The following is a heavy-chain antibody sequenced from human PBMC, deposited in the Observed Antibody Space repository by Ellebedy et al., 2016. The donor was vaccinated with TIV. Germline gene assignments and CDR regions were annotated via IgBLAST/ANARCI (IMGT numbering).Heavy chain of an antibody. J-gene: IGHJ4*02. CDR1: GFTIIDYD. CDR2: IGYGGSNE. Sequence: GESLKISCAVSGFTIIDYDMDWVRQAPGKGLEWVATIGYGGSNEYYADSVKGRFTISRDNAKNSLYLQMNSLRVEDTAVYYCAREIIAFDYWGQGTLVTVSS. CDR3: AREIIAFDY. V-gene: IGHV3-33*08.